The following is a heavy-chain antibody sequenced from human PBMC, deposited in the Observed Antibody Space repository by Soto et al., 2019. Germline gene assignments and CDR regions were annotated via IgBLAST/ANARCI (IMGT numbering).Heavy chain of an antibody. V-gene: IGHV4-31*03. D-gene: IGHD2-2*01. Sequence: SETLSLTCTVSVGSISSGGYYWSWIRHHPGKGLEWIGYIYYSGSTYYNPSLKSRVTISVDTSKNQFSLKLSSVTAADTAVYYCARAQNEISSTSCLDYWGQGTLVTVSS. J-gene: IGHJ4*02. CDR2: IYYSGST. CDR1: VGSISSGGYY. CDR3: ARAQNEISSTSCLDY.